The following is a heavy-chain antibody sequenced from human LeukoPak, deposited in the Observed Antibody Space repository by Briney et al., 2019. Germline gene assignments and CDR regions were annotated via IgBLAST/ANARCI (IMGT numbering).Heavy chain of an antibody. Sequence: PSETLSLTCTVSGGSISSGGYYWSWIRQHPGKGLEWIGYIYYSGSTYYNPSLKSRVTISVDTSKNQFSLKLSSVTATDTAVYYCARDQGTMVRGVTYYYYGMDVWGKGTTVTVSP. CDR3: ARDQGTMVRGVTYYYYGMDV. J-gene: IGHJ6*04. V-gene: IGHV4-31*03. D-gene: IGHD3-10*01. CDR1: GGSISSGGYY. CDR2: IYYSGST.